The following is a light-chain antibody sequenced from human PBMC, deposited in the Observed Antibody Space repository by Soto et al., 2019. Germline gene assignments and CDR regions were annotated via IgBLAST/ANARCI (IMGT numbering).Light chain of an antibody. CDR1: QSISSY. CDR2: AAS. Sequence: IQMTQSPSSLSASVGDRVTITCRASQSISSYLNWYQQKPGKAPKLLIYAASSLQSGVPSRFSGSGSGTDFTLTISSLQPEDFATYYCLKDYNYPLTFGGGTKVDIK. V-gene: IGKV1-39*01. CDR3: LKDYNYPLT. J-gene: IGKJ4*01.